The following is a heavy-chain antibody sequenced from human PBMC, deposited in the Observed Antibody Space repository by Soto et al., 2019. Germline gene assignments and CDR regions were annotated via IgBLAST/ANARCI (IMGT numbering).Heavy chain of an antibody. CDR2: LSFGNHRT. CDR3: TRDCGSGYGMDV. V-gene: IGHV3-48*02. D-gene: IGHD2-21*01. CDR1: GFSFSTYS. Sequence: GGSLRLSCAASGFSFSTYSMNWVRQAPGKGLEWISYLSFGNHRTLYANSARGRFTVSRDDAKNLLYLQINGLRDEDTAVYYCTRDCGSGYGMDVWGQGTTVTVSS. J-gene: IGHJ6*02.